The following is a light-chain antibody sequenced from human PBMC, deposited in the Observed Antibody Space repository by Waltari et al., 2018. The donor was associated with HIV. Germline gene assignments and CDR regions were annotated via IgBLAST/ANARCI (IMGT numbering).Light chain of an antibody. Sequence: VLTQSPVTLSLSPGERATLSCRASQSVSSSLAWYQQKPGQAPRLLIYDASNRATGIPARFSGTGSGTDFTLTISSLEPEDFAVYYCHQRSNWPRTFGQGTKLEIK. CDR1: QSVSSS. J-gene: IGKJ2*01. CDR3: HQRSNWPRT. V-gene: IGKV3-11*01. CDR2: DAS.